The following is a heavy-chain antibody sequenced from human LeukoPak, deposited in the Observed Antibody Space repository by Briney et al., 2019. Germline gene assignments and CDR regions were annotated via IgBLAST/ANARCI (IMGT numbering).Heavy chain of an antibody. V-gene: IGHV3-21*01. D-gene: IGHD3-3*01. J-gene: IGHJ4*02. CDR2: ISSSSSYI. CDR3: ARDLEWSDHLYYFDY. CDR1: GFTFSSYS. Sequence: PGGSLRLSCAASGFTFSSYSMKWVRQAPGKGLEWVSSISSSSSYIYYADSVNGRFTISRDNAKNSLYLQMNSLRAEDTAVYYCARDLEWSDHLYYFDYWGQGTLVTVSS.